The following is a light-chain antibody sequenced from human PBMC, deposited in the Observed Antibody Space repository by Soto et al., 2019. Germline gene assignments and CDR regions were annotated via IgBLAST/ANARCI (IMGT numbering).Light chain of an antibody. CDR3: ETWDDGVNGVL. CDR2: IND. CDR1: NSNIESHS. J-gene: IGLJ3*02. V-gene: IGLV1-44*01. Sequence: QSVLTQPPSVSGTPGQRVSISCSGSNSNIESHSVDWYQHFPGTAPQLVININDQRPSGVPDRFSGSKSGTSASLGISGLQSEDEADYDCETWDDGVNGVLFGGGTKLTVL.